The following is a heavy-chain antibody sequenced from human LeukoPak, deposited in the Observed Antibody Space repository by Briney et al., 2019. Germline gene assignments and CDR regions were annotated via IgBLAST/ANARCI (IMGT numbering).Heavy chain of an antibody. Sequence: PGGSLRLSCAASGFTFSSYEMNWVRQAPGKGLEWVSYISSSGSTIYYADSVKGRFTISRDNAKNSLYLQMNSLRAEDTAVYYCARRRGFYGSGSDNDYWGQGTLVTVSS. V-gene: IGHV3-48*03. D-gene: IGHD3-10*01. CDR3: ARRRGFYGSGSDNDY. J-gene: IGHJ4*02. CDR2: ISSSGSTI. CDR1: GFTFSSYE.